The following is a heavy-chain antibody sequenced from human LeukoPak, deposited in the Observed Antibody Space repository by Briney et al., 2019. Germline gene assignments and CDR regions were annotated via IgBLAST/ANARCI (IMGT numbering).Heavy chain of an antibody. Sequence: SVKVSCKASGGTFSSYAISWVRQSPGQGLEWMGGIIPIFGTANYAQKFQGRVTITADESTSTAYMELSSLRSEDTAVYYCAIVVPAAMFDYWGQGTLVTVSS. CDR2: IIPIFGTA. D-gene: IGHD2-2*01. V-gene: IGHV1-69*13. CDR3: AIVVPAAMFDY. CDR1: GGTFSSYA. J-gene: IGHJ4*02.